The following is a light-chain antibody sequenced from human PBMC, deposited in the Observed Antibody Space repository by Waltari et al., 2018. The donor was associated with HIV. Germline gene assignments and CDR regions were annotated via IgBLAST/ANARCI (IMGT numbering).Light chain of an antibody. CDR3: CSYAGSSTWM. Sequence: QSALTQPASVSGSPGQSITISCTGTSSDVGSYNLVSWYQQHPGNAPKLMIYEVSKRPSGVSNRFSGSKSGNTASLTISGLQAEDEADYYCCSYAGSSTWMFGGGTKLTAL. V-gene: IGLV2-23*02. CDR2: EVS. J-gene: IGLJ3*02. CDR1: SSDVGSYNL.